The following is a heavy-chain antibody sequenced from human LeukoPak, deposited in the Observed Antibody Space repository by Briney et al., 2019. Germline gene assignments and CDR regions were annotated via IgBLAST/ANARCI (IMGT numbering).Heavy chain of an antibody. Sequence: WASVKVSCKASGYTFTGYYIHWVRQAPGQGLEWMGWINPNGGDTNYAQKFQGRVTMTSDTPISTAYMEMSRLRFDDTAVYYCTCGGSGYLTLDYWGQGALVTVSS. CDR3: TCGGSGYLTLDY. CDR2: INPNGGDT. CDR1: GYTFTGYY. D-gene: IGHD3-22*01. V-gene: IGHV1-2*02. J-gene: IGHJ4*02.